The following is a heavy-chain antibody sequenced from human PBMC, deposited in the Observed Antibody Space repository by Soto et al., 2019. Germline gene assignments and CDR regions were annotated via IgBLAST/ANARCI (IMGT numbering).Heavy chain of an antibody. D-gene: IGHD2-15*01. CDR2: INHSGST. J-gene: IGHJ5*02. CDR1: GGSFSGYY. Sequence: PSETLSLTCAVYGGSFSGYYWSWIRQPPGKGLEWIGEINHSGSTNYNPSLKSRVTISVDTSKNQFSLKLSSVTAADTAVYYCARAKGYCSGGSCYSGGWFDPWGQGTLVTVSS. V-gene: IGHV4-34*01. CDR3: ARAKGYCSGGSCYSGGWFDP.